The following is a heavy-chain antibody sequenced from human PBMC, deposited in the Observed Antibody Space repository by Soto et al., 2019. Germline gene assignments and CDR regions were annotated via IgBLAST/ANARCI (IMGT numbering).Heavy chain of an antibody. D-gene: IGHD1-26*01. CDR1: GFTFSSYW. CDR3: AREPRIVGANYYYYYGMDV. V-gene: IGHV3-74*01. Sequence: EVQLVESGGGLVQPGGSLRLSCAASGFTFSSYWMHWVRQAPGKGLVWVSRINSDGGSTSYADSVKGRFTISRDNAKNTLYLQMNSLRAEDTAVYYCAREPRIVGANYYYYYGMDVWGQGTTVTVSS. J-gene: IGHJ6*02. CDR2: INSDGGST.